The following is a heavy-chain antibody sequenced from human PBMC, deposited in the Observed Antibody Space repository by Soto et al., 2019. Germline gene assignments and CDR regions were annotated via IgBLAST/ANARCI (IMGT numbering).Heavy chain of an antibody. CDR3: ARVKSESGYDPYYFDY. V-gene: IGHV1-2*04. J-gene: IGHJ4*02. Sequence: ASVKVSCKASGYTFTGYYMHWVRQAPGQGLEWMGWINPNSGGTNYAQKFQGWVTMTRDTSISTAYMELSRLRSDDTAVYYCARVKSESGYDPYYFDYWGQGTLVTVSS. CDR1: GYTFTGYY. D-gene: IGHD5-12*01. CDR2: INPNSGGT.